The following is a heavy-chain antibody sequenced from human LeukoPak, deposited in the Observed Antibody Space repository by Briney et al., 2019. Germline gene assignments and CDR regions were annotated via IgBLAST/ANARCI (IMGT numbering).Heavy chain of an antibody. CDR3: ARAMTTVTRGRYYYDGMDV. CDR1: GFTFSTYR. CDR2: ISGRRSHI. V-gene: IGHV3-21*01. D-gene: IGHD4-11*01. J-gene: IGHJ6*02. Sequence: GGSLRLSCAASGFTFSTYRMNWVRQAPGKGLEWVSYISGRRSHIYDADSLKGRFTISRDNAKNSLYLQMNSLRAEDTAVYSCARAMTTVTRGRYYYDGMDVWGQGTTVTVSS.